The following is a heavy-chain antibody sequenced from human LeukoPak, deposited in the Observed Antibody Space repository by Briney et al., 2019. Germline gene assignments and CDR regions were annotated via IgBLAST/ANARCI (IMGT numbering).Heavy chain of an antibody. CDR1: GFTFSNYA. D-gene: IGHD4-17*01. CDR3: IVFGDSNH. V-gene: IGHV3-30*14. CDR2: ISYDGTKK. J-gene: IGHJ5*02. Sequence: GGSLRLSCAASGFTFSNYAMHWVRQAPGKGLEWVALISYDGTKKYHADSVKGRFTISRDTSKNTLYLQINSLRVEDTAVYYCIVFGDSNHWGQGTLVTVSS.